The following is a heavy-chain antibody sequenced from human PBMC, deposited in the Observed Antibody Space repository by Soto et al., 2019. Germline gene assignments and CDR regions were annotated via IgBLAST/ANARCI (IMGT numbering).Heavy chain of an antibody. Sequence: ASVKVSWKAAGYAFTIYDINWVRQATGQGLEWMGWMNPNSGNTGYAQKFQGRITLTADESTTTVYMELSSLRSDDTAVYYCAKDGGKDGYFGNWFDPWGQGTQVTVSS. J-gene: IGHJ5*02. CDR2: MNPNSGNT. CDR1: GYAFTIYD. CDR3: AKDGGKDGYFGNWFDP. V-gene: IGHV1-8*01. D-gene: IGHD5-12*01.